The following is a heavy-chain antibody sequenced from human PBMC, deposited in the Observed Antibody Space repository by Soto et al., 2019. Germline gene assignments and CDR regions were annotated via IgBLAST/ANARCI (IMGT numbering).Heavy chain of an antibody. D-gene: IGHD3-16*01. CDR1: GFTFNTNG. CDR3: VKDSNWGQSS. CDR2: ISGSGGTT. J-gene: IGHJ4*03. Sequence: GGSLRLSCAASGFTFNTNGMTWVRQAPGKGLEWVSIISGSGGTTYYADSVKGRFTVSRDNSKNTLFLQMNSLRAEDTAIYYCVKDSNWGQSSWDLETLGAISS. V-gene: IGHV3-23*01.